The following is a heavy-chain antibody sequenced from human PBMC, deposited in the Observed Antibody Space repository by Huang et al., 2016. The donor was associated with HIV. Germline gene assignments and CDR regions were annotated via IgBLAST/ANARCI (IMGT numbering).Heavy chain of an antibody. CDR3: ARLPGSITMIRGVITDPY. CDR1: GGSIRSDNYY. V-gene: IGHV4-39*02. CDR2: IYYSGTT. J-gene: IGHJ4*02. Sequence: QLQLQESGPGLVKPSETLSLTCTVSGGSIRSDNYYWGWIRQPPGKGREWIGSIYYSGTTYYTPSLKRRVTITVDTSKNHLSLRMRSVTAADTAVYYCARLPGSITMIRGVITDPYWGQGTLVTVSS. D-gene: IGHD3-10*01.